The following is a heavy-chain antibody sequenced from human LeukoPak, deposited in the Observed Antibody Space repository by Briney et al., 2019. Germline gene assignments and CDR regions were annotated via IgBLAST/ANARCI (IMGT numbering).Heavy chain of an antibody. V-gene: IGHV3-48*03. CDR2: ISSSGTGI. D-gene: IGHD1-26*01. CDR3: ARLLGTLGGGSYYQVPDY. Sequence: GGSLRLSCAASGFTFSSYEMIWVRQAPGKGPVWVSYISSSGTGIYYVDSVKGRFTISRDNAKNSLYLQMNSLRAEDTAVYYCARLLGTLGGGSYYQVPDYWGQGTLVTVSS. J-gene: IGHJ4*02. CDR1: GFTFSSYE.